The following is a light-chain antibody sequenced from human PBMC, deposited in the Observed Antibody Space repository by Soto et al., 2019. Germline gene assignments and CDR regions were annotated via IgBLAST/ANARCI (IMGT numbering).Light chain of an antibody. CDR2: DAS. Sequence: EIVLTQSPATLSLSPGERATLSCRASQSVTNLAWYQHKPGQAPRLLIYDASNRATGIPVRFSGSGSGTGFTLPISSLEPEDFAVYYCQQRTSFGEGTKVEIK. J-gene: IGKJ4*01. V-gene: IGKV3-11*01. CDR1: QSVTN. CDR3: QQRTS.